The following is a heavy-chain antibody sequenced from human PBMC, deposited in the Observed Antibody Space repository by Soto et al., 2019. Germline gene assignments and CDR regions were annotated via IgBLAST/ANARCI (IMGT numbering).Heavy chain of an antibody. D-gene: IGHD3-10*01. CDR1: GGPISSGGYY. J-gene: IGHJ5*02. V-gene: IGHV4-31*03. CDR3: ARDTRITMVRGAARMNWFDP. CDR2: IYYSGST. Sequence: PSETLSLTCTFSGGPISSGGYYCSWIRQHPGKGLGWIGYIYYSGSTYYNPSLKSRVTISVDTSKNQFSLKLSSVTAADTAVYYCARDTRITMVRGAARMNWFDPWGQGTLVTVSS.